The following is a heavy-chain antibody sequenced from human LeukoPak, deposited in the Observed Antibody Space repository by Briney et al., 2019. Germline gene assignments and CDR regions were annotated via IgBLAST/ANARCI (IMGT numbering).Heavy chain of an antibody. V-gene: IGHV3-30*04. Sequence: GRSLRLSCAASGFIFSNYPVHWVRQPPGKGLEWVAVTSYDGKVKHYADSVKGRFTISRDDSTNTLSLQMNSLRPEDTAIYYCARDLSRGAPDYFDNWGQGTLVTVSS. CDR3: ARDLSRGAPDYFDN. D-gene: IGHD3-10*01. J-gene: IGHJ4*02. CDR1: GFIFSNYP. CDR2: TSYDGKVK.